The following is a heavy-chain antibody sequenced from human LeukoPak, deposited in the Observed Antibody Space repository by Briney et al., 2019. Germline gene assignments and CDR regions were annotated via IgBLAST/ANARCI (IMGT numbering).Heavy chain of an antibody. Sequence: PSETLSLTCTVSGYSISSGYYWGWIRQPPGKGLEWIGSIYHSGSTYYNPSLKSRVTISVDTSKNQFSLKLSSVTAADTAVYYCASLPRGLDYGDYLYYWGQGTLVTVSS. CDR1: GYSISSGYY. J-gene: IGHJ4*02. D-gene: IGHD4-17*01. CDR3: ASLPRGLDYGDYLYY. CDR2: IYHSGST. V-gene: IGHV4-38-2*02.